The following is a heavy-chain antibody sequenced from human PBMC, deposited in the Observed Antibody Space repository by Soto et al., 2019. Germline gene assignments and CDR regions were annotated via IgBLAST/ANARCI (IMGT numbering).Heavy chain of an antibody. CDR2: ISSSSSTI. CDR3: ARDIVVVREPEYGMDV. D-gene: IGHD2-21*01. J-gene: IGHJ6*02. Sequence: GGSLRLSCAASGFTFSSYSMNWVRQAPGKGLEWVSYISSSSSTIYYADSVKGRFTISRDNAKNSLYLQMNSLRDEDTAVYYCARDIVVVREPEYGMDVWGQGTTVTVSS. V-gene: IGHV3-48*02. CDR1: GFTFSSYS.